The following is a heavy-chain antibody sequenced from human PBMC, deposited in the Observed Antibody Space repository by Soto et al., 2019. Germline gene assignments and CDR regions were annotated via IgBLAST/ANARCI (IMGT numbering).Heavy chain of an antibody. D-gene: IGHD1-20*01. CDR2: IYPGESNV. CDR1: GFSFTTYW. Sequence: GESLKISCIGSGFSFTTYWIGWVRQIPGKGLEWLGIIYPGESNVRYSPSFQGQVTIPDDKSTRTVYLQWSGLEASDSAIYYCARAPNNVNWFPEAFDVWGQGTKVTVSS. CDR3: ARAPNNVNWFPEAFDV. J-gene: IGHJ3*01. V-gene: IGHV5-51*01.